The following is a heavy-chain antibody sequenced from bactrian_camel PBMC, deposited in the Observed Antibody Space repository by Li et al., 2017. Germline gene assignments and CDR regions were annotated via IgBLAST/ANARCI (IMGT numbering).Heavy chain of an antibody. CDR1: GFTFEASD. V-gene: IGHV3S55*01. CDR2: ISSDGTT. Sequence: HVQLVESGGGSVQAGETLRLSRTASGFTFEASDMGWYRQAPGTECDLVSSISSDGTTYYADSVKGRFTITRDNAKNALYLQMNNLKSEDTALYYCATGIQTVARQDGVWGQGTQVTVS. D-gene: IGHD3*01. J-gene: IGHJ4*01. CDR3: ATGIQTVARQDGV.